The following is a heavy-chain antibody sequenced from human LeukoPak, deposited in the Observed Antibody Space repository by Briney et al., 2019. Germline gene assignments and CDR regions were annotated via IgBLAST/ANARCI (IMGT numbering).Heavy chain of an antibody. J-gene: IGHJ4*02. Sequence: SETLSLTCTVSGGSISGYFWSWIRQPPGKGLQWIGYIYYSGSTNYNPSLKSRVTISVDTSNNQFSLKLSSVTAADTAVYYCARWGSSGFDYWGQGTLFTVSS. D-gene: IGHD3-22*01. CDR3: ARWGSSGFDY. CDR2: IYYSGST. CDR1: GGSISGYF. V-gene: IGHV4-59*01.